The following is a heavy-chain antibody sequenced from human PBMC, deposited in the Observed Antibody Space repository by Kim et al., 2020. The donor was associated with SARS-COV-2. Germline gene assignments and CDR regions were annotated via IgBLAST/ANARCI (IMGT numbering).Heavy chain of an antibody. V-gene: IGHV3-53*04. CDR2: IYRGDSA. Sequence: GGSLRLSCAASGFTVSSDYMSWVRQAPGKGLEWISVIYRGDSAYYADSVKGRFTISRHNFENTLYLQMNSLRADDTAVYYCVRDSLRRNYFDYWGQGTLVTVSS. J-gene: IGHJ4*02. CDR3: VRDSLRRNYFDY. CDR1: GFTVSSDY.